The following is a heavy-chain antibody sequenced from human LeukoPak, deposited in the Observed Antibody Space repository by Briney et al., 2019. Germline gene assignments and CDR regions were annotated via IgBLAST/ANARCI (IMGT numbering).Heavy chain of an antibody. D-gene: IGHD1-26*01. CDR1: GGSISSGGNY. J-gene: IGHJ4*02. V-gene: IGHV4-31*03. CDR2: IYYSGST. Sequence: SQTLSLTCTVSGGSISSGGNYWSWIRQHPGKGLEWIGYIYYSGSTYYNPYLKSRVTISVDTSKNLFSLRLSSVTAADTAVYYCARLQRVGATIDYWGQGTLVIVSS. CDR3: ARLQRVGATIDY.